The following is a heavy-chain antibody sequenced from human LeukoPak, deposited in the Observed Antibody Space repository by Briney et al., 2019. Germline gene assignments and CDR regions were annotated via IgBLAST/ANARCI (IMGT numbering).Heavy chain of an antibody. CDR1: GGSINSSSYY. J-gene: IGHJ4*02. CDR2: IYYSGST. D-gene: IGHD3-3*01. V-gene: IGHV4-39*01. Sequence: SETLSLTCTVSGGSINSSSYYWGWIRQPPGKGLEWIGSIYYSGSTHYNPSLKRRLTISVDTSKNQFSLKLSPVTAADAAVYYCARRSTIFGVVSTFFDYWGQGTLVTVSS. CDR3: ARRSTIFGVVSTFFDY.